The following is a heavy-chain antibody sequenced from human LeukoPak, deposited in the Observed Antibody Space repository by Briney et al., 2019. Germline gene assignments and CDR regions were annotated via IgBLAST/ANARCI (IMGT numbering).Heavy chain of an antibody. CDR3: ARMGVNVVYYYYYYMDV. CDR1: GFTFSSYS. D-gene: IGHD2-15*01. CDR2: ISSSGSTI. V-gene: IGHV3-48*04. Sequence: GGSLRLSCAVSGFTFSSYSMSWIRQAPGKGLEWVSYISSSGSTIYYADSVKGRFTISRDNAKNSLYLQMNSLRAEDTAVYYCARMGVNVVYYYYYYMDVWGKGTTVTVSS. J-gene: IGHJ6*03.